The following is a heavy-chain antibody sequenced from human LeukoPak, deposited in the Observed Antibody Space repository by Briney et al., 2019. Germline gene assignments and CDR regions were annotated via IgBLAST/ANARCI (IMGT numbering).Heavy chain of an antibody. Sequence: PSETPSLTCAVSGGSISSSNWWSWVRQPPGKGLEWIGEIYHSGSTNYNPSLKSRVTISVDKSKNQFSLKLSSVTAADTAVYYCARVKPGATPFDYWGQGTLVTVSS. J-gene: IGHJ4*02. V-gene: IGHV4-4*02. D-gene: IGHD1-26*01. CDR2: IYHSGST. CDR3: ARVKPGATPFDY. CDR1: GGSISSSNW.